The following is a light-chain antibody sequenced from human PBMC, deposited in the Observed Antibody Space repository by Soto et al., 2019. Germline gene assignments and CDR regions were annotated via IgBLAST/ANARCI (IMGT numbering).Light chain of an antibody. CDR2: DAS. CDR1: HSVGKY. J-gene: IGKJ1*01. CDR3: QQRGNRPPWT. V-gene: IGKV3-11*01. Sequence: EILLTHSPATLSFSSVEMATLSVRVSHSVGKYLVWYQQKPGQAPRLLIYDASNRATGIPARFSGSGSGTDFTLTISSLEPEDFAVYYCQQRGNRPPWTFGQGTKVDI.